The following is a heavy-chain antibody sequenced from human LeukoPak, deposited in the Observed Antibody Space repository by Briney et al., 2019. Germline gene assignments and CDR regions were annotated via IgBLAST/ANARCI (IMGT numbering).Heavy chain of an antibody. CDR1: GDSVSSTSAT. CDR3: ARDPAYSSDWTKNAFDV. CDR2: TYYRSKWYN. J-gene: IGHJ3*01. D-gene: IGHD6-19*01. V-gene: IGHV6-1*01. Sequence: SQTLSLTCAISGDSVSSTSATWNWIRQSPSRGLGWLGRTYYRSKWYNNYALSVKSRITINPDTSKNQFSLQLNSVTPEDTAIYYCARDPAYSSDWTKNAFDVWGQGTMVTVSS.